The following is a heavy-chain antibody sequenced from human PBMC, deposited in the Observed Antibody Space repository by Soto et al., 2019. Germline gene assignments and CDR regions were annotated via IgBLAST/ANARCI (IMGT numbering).Heavy chain of an antibody. Sequence: GASVKVSCKASGYTFTSYAMHWVRQAPGQGLEWMGWISAYNGNTNYAQKLQGRVTMTTDTSTSTAYMELRSLRSDDTAVYYCARDALYCSSTSCRPYPLPRYDAFDIWGQGTRVTVS. J-gene: IGHJ3*02. V-gene: IGHV1-18*01. CDR1: GYTFTSYA. D-gene: IGHD2-2*01. CDR3: ARDALYCSSTSCRPYPLPRYDAFDI. CDR2: ISAYNGNT.